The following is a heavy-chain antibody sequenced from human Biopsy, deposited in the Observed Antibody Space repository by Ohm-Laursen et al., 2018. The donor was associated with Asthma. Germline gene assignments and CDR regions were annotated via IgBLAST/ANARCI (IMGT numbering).Heavy chain of an antibody. CDR2: ISSSTNTI. CDR1: GFSFCSYS. J-gene: IGHJ4*02. Sequence: SVTLSCTASGFSFCSYSRDWDRQVPGKGPEWIAYISSSTNTIYYADSVKGRFTISRDNVGDFLYLQMKTLRAEDTAVYYCARDPSLLGFDYWGQGTLVTVSS. CDR3: ARDPSLLGFDY. D-gene: IGHD3-10*01. V-gene: IGHV3-48*01.